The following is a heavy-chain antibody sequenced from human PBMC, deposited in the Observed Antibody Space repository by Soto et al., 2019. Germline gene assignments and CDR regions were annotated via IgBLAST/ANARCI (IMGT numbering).Heavy chain of an antibody. V-gene: IGHV3-23*01. J-gene: IGHJ4*02. Sequence: LRLSCSTSGFTFKDCAISWGRQAPGKGLEWVSGISGSGGATYYTDSVEGRFTISKDFSKNTVSLQMTGLRVDDTAVYYCARTRTAFYRYYFDSWGQGALATVA. CDR1: GFTFKDCA. CDR2: ISGSGGAT. D-gene: IGHD2-21*02. CDR3: ARTRTAFYRYYFDS.